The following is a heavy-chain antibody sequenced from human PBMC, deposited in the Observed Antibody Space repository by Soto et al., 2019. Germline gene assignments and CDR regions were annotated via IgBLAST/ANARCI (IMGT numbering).Heavy chain of an antibody. D-gene: IGHD3-10*01. J-gene: IGHJ6*02. CDR3: AKRYGSGSYRDFNSYYGMDI. CDR2: ISPTGEQR. CDR1: RFTFRNYG. Sequence: SGGSLRLSCAASRFTFRNYGMSWVRQGPGKGLEWVSGISPTGEQRFYVDSVKGRFFISRDNSQNTLSLEMSNLRADDTAVYYCAKRYGSGSYRDFNSYYGMDIGGRGAPVTVYS. V-gene: IGHV3-23*01.